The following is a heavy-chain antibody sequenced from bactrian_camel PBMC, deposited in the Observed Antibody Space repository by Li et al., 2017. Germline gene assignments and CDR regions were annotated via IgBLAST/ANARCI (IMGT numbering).Heavy chain of an antibody. D-gene: IGHD1*01. Sequence: HVQLVESGGGSVQAGGSLRLSCAASGHTASMYCMAWFRQAPGKEREGVACIDSHGSITYSDSVKGRFTISIDDATNTLYLLMANLKPEDSGVYSCAADRLGHGAGLCYPTYWFNFRGSGTQVTVS. CDR2: IDSHGSI. CDR1: GHTASMYC. V-gene: IGHV3S53*01. J-gene: IGHJ4*01.